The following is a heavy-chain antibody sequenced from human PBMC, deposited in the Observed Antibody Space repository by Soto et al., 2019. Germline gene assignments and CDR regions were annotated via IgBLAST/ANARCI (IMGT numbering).Heavy chain of an antibody. Sequence: PSETLSLTCTVSGGSIRSYYWSWIRQPPGEGLEWIGYIYYSGSTNYNPSLKSRVTISVDTSKNQFSLKLSSVTAADTAVYYCARGDPREVPITGFGVVITPTPGMDGWGRESRVTVAS. CDR1: GGSIRSYY. D-gene: IGHD3-3*01. CDR2: IYYSGST. J-gene: IGHJ6*02. CDR3: ARGDPREVPITGFGVVITPTPGMDG. V-gene: IGHV4-59*01.